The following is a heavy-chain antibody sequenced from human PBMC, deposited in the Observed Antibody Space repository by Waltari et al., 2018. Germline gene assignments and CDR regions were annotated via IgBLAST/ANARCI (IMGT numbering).Heavy chain of an antibody. CDR1: GFTVSSNY. V-gene: IGHV3-53*01. Sequence: EVQLVESGGGLIQPGGSLRLSCAASGFTVSSNYMSWVRQAPGKGLGWVSFSYSGGSTYYADSVKGRFTISRDNSKNTLYLQMNSLRAEDTAVYYCARDISDYDSSGYFDYWGQGTLVTGSS. CDR2: SYSGGST. J-gene: IGHJ4*02. CDR3: ARDISDYDSSGYFDY. D-gene: IGHD3-22*01.